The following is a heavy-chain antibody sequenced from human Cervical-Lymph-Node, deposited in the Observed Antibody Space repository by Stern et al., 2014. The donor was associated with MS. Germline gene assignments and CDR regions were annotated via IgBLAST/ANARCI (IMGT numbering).Heavy chain of an antibody. J-gene: IGHJ4*02. CDR3: AKGGSGSYLD. V-gene: IGHV3-30*04. CDR2: ISYDGRDK. D-gene: IGHD1-26*01. Sequence: VQLVESGGGVVQPGRSLRLSCAASGFVFRRYALHWVRQAPGKGLEWMDLISYDGRDKYYTDHVKGRFTVSRDNYNNTVDLEMNSLRLEDTAVYYCAKGGSGSYLDWGQGSLVTVSS. CDR1: GFVFRRYA.